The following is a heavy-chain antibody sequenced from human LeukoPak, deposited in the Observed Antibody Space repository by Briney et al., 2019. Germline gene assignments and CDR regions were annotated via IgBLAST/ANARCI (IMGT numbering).Heavy chain of an antibody. CDR2: ISSNGGST. V-gene: IGHV3-64*01. Sequence: QTGGSLRLSCAASGFTFSSYAMHWVRQAPGKGLEYVSAISSNGGSTYYANSVNGRFTISRDNSKNTLYLQMNSLRAEDTAVYYCAKDPLYGSGSYYDDAFDIWGQGTMVTVSS. CDR3: AKDPLYGSGSYYDDAFDI. D-gene: IGHD3-10*01. CDR1: GFTFSSYA. J-gene: IGHJ3*02.